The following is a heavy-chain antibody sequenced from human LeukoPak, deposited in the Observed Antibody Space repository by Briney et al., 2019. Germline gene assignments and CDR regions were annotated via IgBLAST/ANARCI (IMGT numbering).Heavy chain of an antibody. J-gene: IGHJ4*02. Sequence: GGSLRLSCAASGFTFSSYWMNWARQAPGKGLEWVSAISGSGARTYYADSVKGRFTISRENSKNTLYLQMNSLRAEDTAVYYCARGSGYSSSWNDYWGQGTLVTVSS. CDR2: ISGSGART. V-gene: IGHV3-23*01. CDR1: GFTFSSYW. CDR3: ARGSGYSSSWNDY. D-gene: IGHD6-13*01.